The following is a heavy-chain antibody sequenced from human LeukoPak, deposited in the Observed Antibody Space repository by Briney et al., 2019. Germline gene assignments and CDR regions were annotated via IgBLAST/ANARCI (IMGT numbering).Heavy chain of an antibody. Sequence: SQTLSLTCAISGDSVSSHSAAWNWIRQSPSRGLEWLGKTYYRAKWYKDYAVSVKSRITINADTSKNQFSLQLNSVTPEDTAVYYCARESGGPEHSGFDPFDHWGQGTLVTVSS. CDR1: GDSVSSHSAA. J-gene: IGHJ4*02. CDR3: ARESGGPEHSGFDPFDH. CDR2: TYYRAKWYK. V-gene: IGHV6-1*01. D-gene: IGHD5-12*01.